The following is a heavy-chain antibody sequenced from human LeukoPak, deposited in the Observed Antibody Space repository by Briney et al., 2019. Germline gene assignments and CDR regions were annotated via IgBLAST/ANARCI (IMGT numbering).Heavy chain of an antibody. D-gene: IGHD3-3*01. CDR3: ARVLADYDFWSRRVRGMGV. CDR2: IKQDGSEK. J-gene: IGHJ6*02. CDR1: GFTFSSYW. Sequence: GGSLRLSCAASGFTFSSYWMSWVRQAPGKGLEWVANIKQDGSEKYYVDSVKGRFTISRDNAKNSLYLQMNSLRAEDTAVYYCARVLADYDFWSRRVRGMGVWGQGTTVTVSS. V-gene: IGHV3-7*01.